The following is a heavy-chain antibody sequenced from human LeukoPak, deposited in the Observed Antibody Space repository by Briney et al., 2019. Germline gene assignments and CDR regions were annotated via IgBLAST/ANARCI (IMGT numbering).Heavy chain of an antibody. CDR2: IYPGDSDT. Sequence: GESLKISCKGSGYDFSSYWIVWVRQMPGKGLEWMGIIYPGDSDTRYSPSLQGQVTISADKSISTAYLQWSSLKASDTAMYYCARRRRVDCSSTICYALFDYWGHGTLVTVSS. V-gene: IGHV5-51*01. D-gene: IGHD2-2*01. CDR3: ARRRRVDCSSTICYALFDY. J-gene: IGHJ4*01. CDR1: GYDFSSYW.